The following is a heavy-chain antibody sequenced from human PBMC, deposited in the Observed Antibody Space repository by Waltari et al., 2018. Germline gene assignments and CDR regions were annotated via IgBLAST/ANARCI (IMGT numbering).Heavy chain of an antibody. CDR1: GDSVSTDDYC. J-gene: IGHJ1*01. Sequence: QVQLQESGPGLVKPSQTLSLTCTVSGDSVSTDDYCWTWIRQPPGKGLEWIGYIYSDGNTHYNPSLKSRLTMALDMSKNQFSLKLSSVTAADTAVYYCVRPVTAAGLWYFQHWGQGTLVTVSS. V-gene: IGHV4-30-4*08. CDR2: IYSDGNT. CDR3: VRPVTAAGLWYFQH. D-gene: IGHD6-13*01.